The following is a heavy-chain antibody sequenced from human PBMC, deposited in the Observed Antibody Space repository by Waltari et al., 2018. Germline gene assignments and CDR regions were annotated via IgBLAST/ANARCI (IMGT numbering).Heavy chain of an antibody. CDR3: ARGHDRSWYFDL. Sequence: QVQLQESGPGLVKPSETLSLTCTVSGYSISSGYYWGWIRQPPGKGLEWIGSIYHSGSTYYNPSLKSRVTISVDTSKNQFSLKLSSVTAADTAVYYCARGHDRSWYFDLWGRGTLVTVSS. J-gene: IGHJ2*01. CDR1: GYSISSGYY. CDR2: IYHSGST. V-gene: IGHV4-38-2*02.